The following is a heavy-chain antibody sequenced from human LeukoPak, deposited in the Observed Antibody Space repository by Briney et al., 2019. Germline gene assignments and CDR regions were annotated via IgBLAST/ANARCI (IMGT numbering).Heavy chain of an antibody. D-gene: IGHD6-19*01. V-gene: IGHV3-30*18. CDR2: ISYDGSNK. CDR3: AKNLGYSSGWAFDY. J-gene: IGHJ4*02. Sequence: GGSLRLSCAGSGFTFSSDGMHWVRQAPGKGLEWVAVISYDGSNKYYADSVKGRFTISRDNSKNTLYLQMNSLRAEDTAVYYCAKNLGYSSGWAFDYWGQGTLVTVSS. CDR1: GFTFSSDG.